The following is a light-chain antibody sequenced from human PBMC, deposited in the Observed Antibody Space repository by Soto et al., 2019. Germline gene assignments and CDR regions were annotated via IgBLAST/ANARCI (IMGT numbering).Light chain of an antibody. Sequence: IQITQSHAKLSASVGDRVTITCLSSQSISRGLAWYQPKPGKAPKLLIYKSSSLESGDPSRYSGSGSGTEFTLTVSGLQAHDFACENCQQYNSYFSFGQGTKVDIK. CDR1: QSISRG. CDR3: QQYNSYFS. V-gene: IGKV1-5*03. CDR2: KSS. J-gene: IGKJ1*01.